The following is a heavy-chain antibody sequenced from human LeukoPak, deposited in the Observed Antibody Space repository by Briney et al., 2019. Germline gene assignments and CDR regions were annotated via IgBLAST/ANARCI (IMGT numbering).Heavy chain of an antibody. CDR2: VNSDGSST. Sequence: PGGSLRLSCAASGFTFSSNWMHWVRQAPGKGLVWVSRVNSDGSSTSYADSVKGRLTISRDNAKNTLYLRMNSLRAEDTAVYYCANPKLNYWGQGTLVTVSS. J-gene: IGHJ4*02. V-gene: IGHV3-74*01. CDR3: ANPKLNY. CDR1: GFTFSSNW.